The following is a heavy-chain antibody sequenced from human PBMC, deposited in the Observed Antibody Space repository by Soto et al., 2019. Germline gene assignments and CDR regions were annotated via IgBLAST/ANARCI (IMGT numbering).Heavy chain of an antibody. D-gene: IGHD3-3*01. Sequence: SLRLSCAASGFTFSSYAMHWVRQAPGKGLEWVAVISYDGSNKYYADSVKGRFTISRDNSKNTLYLQMNSLRAEDTAVYYCAIDMRYYDFWSGYFPSHYYYYGMDVWGQGTTVTVS. V-gene: IGHV3-30-3*01. CDR1: GFTFSSYA. J-gene: IGHJ6*02. CDR3: AIDMRYYDFWSGYFPSHYYYYGMDV. CDR2: ISYDGSNK.